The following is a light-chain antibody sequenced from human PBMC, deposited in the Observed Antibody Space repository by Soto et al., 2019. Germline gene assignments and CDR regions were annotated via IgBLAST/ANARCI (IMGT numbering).Light chain of an antibody. V-gene: IGLV2-14*03. CDR1: SSDVGAYNS. J-gene: IGLJ1*01. Sequence: QSALTQPASVSGSPGQSITISCTGTSSDVGAYNSVSWYQQHPDKAPKLIIFSVTSRTSGLSDRFSGSKSDNTASLTISGLRTADEADYYCSAATSSSTYLFGTGTKLTVL. CDR3: SAATSSSTYL. CDR2: SVT.